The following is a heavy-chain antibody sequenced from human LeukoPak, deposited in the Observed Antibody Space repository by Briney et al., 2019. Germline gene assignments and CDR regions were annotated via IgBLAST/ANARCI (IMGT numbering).Heavy chain of an antibody. D-gene: IGHD3-22*01. CDR1: GFTFSSYA. Sequence: GGSLRLSCAASGFTFSSYAMHWVRQAPGKGLEWVAVISYDGSNKYYADSVKGRFTISRDNSKNTLYLQMNSLRAEDTAVYYCAKDLFPYDSSGPTYGDAFDIWGQGTMVTVSS. V-gene: IGHV3-30*04. CDR3: AKDLFPYDSSGPTYGDAFDI. CDR2: ISYDGSNK. J-gene: IGHJ3*02.